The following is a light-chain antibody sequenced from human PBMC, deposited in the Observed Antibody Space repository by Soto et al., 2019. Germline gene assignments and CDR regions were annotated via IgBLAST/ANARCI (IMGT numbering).Light chain of an antibody. V-gene: IGKV1-5*03. CDR2: KAS. J-gene: IGKJ1*01. CDR3: QHYNSYSEA. Sequence: IQMTQSPSSLSASVGDRVTITCRASQGIRDELGWYQQKAGKAPKLLIYKASTLKSGVPSRFSGSGSGTEFTLTISSLQPDDFATYYCQHYNSYSEAFGQGTKVDIK. CDR1: QGIRDE.